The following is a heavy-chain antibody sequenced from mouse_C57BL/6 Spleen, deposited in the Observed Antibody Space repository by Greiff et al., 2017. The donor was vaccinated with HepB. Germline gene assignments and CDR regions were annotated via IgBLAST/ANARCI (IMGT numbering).Heavy chain of an antibody. CDR1: GYTFTSYW. CDR3: ARDGSSYDWFAY. Sequence: QVQLQQPGPELVKPGASVKLSCKASGYTFTSYWMHWVKQRPGQGLEWIGNINPSNGGTNYNEKFKSKATLTVDKSSSTAYMQLSSLTSEDSAVYYCARDGSSYDWFAYWGQGTLVTVSA. J-gene: IGHJ3*01. V-gene: IGHV1-53*01. CDR2: INPSNGGT. D-gene: IGHD1-1*01.